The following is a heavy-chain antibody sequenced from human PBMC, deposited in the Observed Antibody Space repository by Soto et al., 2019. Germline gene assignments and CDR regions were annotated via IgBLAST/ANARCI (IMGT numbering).Heavy chain of an antibody. CDR3: ARYSPPKKTYDSNPGWFDP. Sequence: SETLSLTCTVSGGSMNIYYWTWIRQPPGKGLEWIGYVRDTGSTNYNPSLKSRVTISIDTSRNQFSLSLSSETAADTAVYFCARYSPPKKTYDSNPGWFDPWGQGTMVTFS. CDR1: GGSMNIYY. V-gene: IGHV4-59*01. D-gene: IGHD3-22*01. CDR2: VRDTGST. J-gene: IGHJ5*02.